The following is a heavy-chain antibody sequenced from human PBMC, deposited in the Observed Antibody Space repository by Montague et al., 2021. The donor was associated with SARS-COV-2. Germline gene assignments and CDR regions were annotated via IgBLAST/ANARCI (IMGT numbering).Heavy chain of an antibody. CDR1: GGSISSSSYY. J-gene: IGHJ6*02. CDR3: ARDPWRITIFGVVTRYGMDV. CDR2: IYYSGST. Sequence: SETLSLTCTVSGGSISSSSYYWGWIRQPPGKGLEWIASIYYSGSTYYNPSLKSRVTTSVDTSKNQLSLKLSSVTAADTAVYYCARDPWRITIFGVVTRYGMDVWGQGTTVTVSS. D-gene: IGHD3-3*01. V-gene: IGHV4-39*07.